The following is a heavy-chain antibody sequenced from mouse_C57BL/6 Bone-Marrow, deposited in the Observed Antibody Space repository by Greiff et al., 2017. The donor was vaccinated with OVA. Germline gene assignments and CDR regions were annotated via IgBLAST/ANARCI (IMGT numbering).Heavy chain of an antibody. Sequence: VQLQQPGAELVKPGASVKLSCKASGYTFTSYWMHWVKQRPGQGLEWIGMIHPNSGSTNYNEKFKSQATLTVDKSSRTAYMQLSSLTSEDSAVYYCAGLGFPYYYAMDYWGQGTSVTVSS. CDR1: GYTFTSYW. CDR3: AGLGFPYYYAMDY. CDR2: IHPNSGST. J-gene: IGHJ4*01. D-gene: IGHD3-3*01. V-gene: IGHV1-64*01.